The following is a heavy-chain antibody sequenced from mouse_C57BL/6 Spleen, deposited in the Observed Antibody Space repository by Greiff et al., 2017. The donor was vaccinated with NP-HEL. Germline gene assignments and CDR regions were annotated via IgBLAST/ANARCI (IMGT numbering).Heavy chain of an antibody. Sequence: VQLQQPGAELVKPGASVKLSCKASGYTFTSYWITWVKQRPGQGLEWIGDINPSSGSTNYNEKFKSKATLTVDTSSSTAYLQLSSLTSEDSAVYYGARTAVNATAIDYWGQGTTLTVSS. J-gene: IGHJ2*01. CDR3: ARTAVNATAIDY. V-gene: IGHV1-55*01. D-gene: IGHD2-2*01. CDR2: INPSSGST. CDR1: GYTFTSYW.